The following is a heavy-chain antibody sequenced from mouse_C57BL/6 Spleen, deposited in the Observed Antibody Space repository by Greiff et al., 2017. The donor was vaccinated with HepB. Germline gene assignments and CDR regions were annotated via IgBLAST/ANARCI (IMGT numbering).Heavy chain of an antibody. J-gene: IGHJ4*01. D-gene: IGHD1-1*01. CDR2: ISDGGSYT. V-gene: IGHV5-4*01. CDR3: ARDREYYYGSTGYAMDY. CDR1: GFTFSSYA. Sequence: EVMLVESGGGLVKPGGSLKLSCAASGFTFSSYAMSWVRQTPEKRLEWVATISDGGSYTYYPDNVKGRFTISRDNAKNNLYLQMSHLKSEDTAVYYCARDREYYYGSTGYAMDYWGQGTSVTVSS.